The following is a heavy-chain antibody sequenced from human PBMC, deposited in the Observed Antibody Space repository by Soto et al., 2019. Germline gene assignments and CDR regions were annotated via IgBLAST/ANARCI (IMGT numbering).Heavy chain of an antibody. CDR1: GYSFIAYW. V-gene: IGHV5-51*01. CDR3: ARGIVGASPYAFDI. Sequence: GESLKISCKASGYSFIAYWIGWVRQVPGKGLECMGIIYPADSDTRYSPSFQGQATISVDKSISTAYLYWRSLKASDTAMYYCARGIVGASPYAFDIWGQGTMVTVSS. D-gene: IGHD1-26*01. CDR2: IYPADSDT. J-gene: IGHJ3*02.